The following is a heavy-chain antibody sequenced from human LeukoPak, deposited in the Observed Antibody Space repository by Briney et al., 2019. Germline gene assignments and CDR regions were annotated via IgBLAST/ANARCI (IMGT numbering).Heavy chain of an antibody. V-gene: IGHV3-48*04. CDR2: ISSSSSTI. J-gene: IGHJ4*02. CDR3: ASQSYGSGWNPGKFDY. D-gene: IGHD3-10*01. CDR1: GFTFSSYS. Sequence: GGSLRLSCAASGFTFSSYSMNWVRQAPGKGLEWVSYISSSSSTIYYADSVKGRFTISRDNAKNSLYLQMNSLRAEDTAVYYCASQSYGSGWNPGKFDYWGQGTLVTVSS.